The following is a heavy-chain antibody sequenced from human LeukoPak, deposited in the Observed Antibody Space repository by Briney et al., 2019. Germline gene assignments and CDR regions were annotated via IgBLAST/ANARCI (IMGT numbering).Heavy chain of an antibody. J-gene: IGHJ4*02. V-gene: IGHV1-18*01. CDR1: GYXFTTQT. CDR3: ARGYGATSDFEY. Sequence: ASVKVSCKASGYXFTTQTITWLRQAPGHGLEWMGWISGFDGDTDYAQKFQGRVTMTTDTSTNTAYMEVTSLRSDDTAVYYCARGYGATSDFEYWGQGTLVIVSS. D-gene: IGHD4-23*01. CDR2: ISGFDGDT.